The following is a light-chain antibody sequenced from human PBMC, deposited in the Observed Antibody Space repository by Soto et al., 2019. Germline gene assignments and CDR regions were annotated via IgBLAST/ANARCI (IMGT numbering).Light chain of an antibody. CDR1: QSVGXY. CDR2: DAF. V-gene: IGKV3-11*01. CDR3: QRSTNSLFT. J-gene: IGKJ3*01. Sequence: EIVLTQSPPTLXLSPGERATXSCXASQSVGXYLAWYQHKPGQGPRLLIYDAFNRATGIPTRFSGSGSWTDFTLTISSLDPEDFAVYYCQRSTNSLFTFGHGTRVDIK.